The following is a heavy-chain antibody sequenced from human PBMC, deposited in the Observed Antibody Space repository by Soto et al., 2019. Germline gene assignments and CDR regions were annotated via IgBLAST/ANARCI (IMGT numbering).Heavy chain of an antibody. CDR2: IYWDDDK. J-gene: IGHJ5*02. D-gene: IGHD6-13*01. CDR3: AHCKSYSSSWYPKEKNWFDP. V-gene: IGHV2-5*02. CDR1: GFSLSTSGVG. Sequence: SGPTLVNPTQTLTLTCTFSGFSLSTSGVGVGWIRQPPGKALEWLALIYWDDDKRYSPSLKSRLTITKDTSKNQVVLTMTNMDPVDTATYYCAHCKSYSSSWYPKEKNWFDPWGQGTLVTVSS.